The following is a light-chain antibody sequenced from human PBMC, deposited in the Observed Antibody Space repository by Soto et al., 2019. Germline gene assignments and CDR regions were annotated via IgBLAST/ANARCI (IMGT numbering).Light chain of an antibody. CDR1: QSVGDN. CDR3: QQYTNWPLLT. V-gene: IGKV3-15*01. Sequence: EIVMTQSPVTLSVSPGQRATLSCRASQSVGDNLAWYQQKPGQAPGLLIFGASTRATGIPDRFSGSGSGTDFTLTISSLQSEDFAVYYCQQYTNWPLLTFGGGTTVEIK. CDR2: GAS. J-gene: IGKJ4*01.